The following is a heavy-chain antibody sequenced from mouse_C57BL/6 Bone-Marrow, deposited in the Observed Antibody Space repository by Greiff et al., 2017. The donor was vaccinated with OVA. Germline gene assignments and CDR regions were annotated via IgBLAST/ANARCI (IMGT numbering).Heavy chain of an antibody. D-gene: IGHD2-4*01. CDR1: GYAFSSSW. J-gene: IGHJ2*01. V-gene: IGHV1-82*01. CDR2: IYPGDGDT. CDR3: ARSGDYDANYFDY. Sequence: QVQLQQSGPELVKPGASVKISCKASGYAFSSSWMNWVKQRPGRGLEWIGRIYPGDGDTNYNGKFKGKATLTADNSSSTAYMQLSSLTSEDSAVYFWARSGDYDANYFDYWGQGTTLTVSS.